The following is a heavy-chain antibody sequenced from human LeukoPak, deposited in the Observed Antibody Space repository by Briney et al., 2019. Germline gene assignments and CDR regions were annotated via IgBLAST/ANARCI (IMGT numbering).Heavy chain of an antibody. V-gene: IGHV1-69*05. Sequence: SVKVSCKASGGTFSSYAISWVRQAPGQGLDWMGRIIPIFGTANYAQKFQGRVTITTDESTSTAYMELSSLRSEDTAVYYCARGLAAAGVWFDPWGQGTLVTVSS. CDR1: GGTFSSYA. D-gene: IGHD6-13*01. CDR3: ARGLAAAGVWFDP. CDR2: IIPIFGTA. J-gene: IGHJ5*02.